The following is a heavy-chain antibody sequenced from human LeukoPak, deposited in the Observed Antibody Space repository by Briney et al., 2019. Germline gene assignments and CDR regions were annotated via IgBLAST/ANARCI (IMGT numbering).Heavy chain of an antibody. V-gene: IGHV3-23*01. Sequence: GGSLRLSCAASGFTFSSYAMSWRRQAPGKGREWVSAISGSGGSTYYADSVKGRFTISRDNCKNTLYLQMNSLRVEDTAVYYCEKGGSSGWYGDYWGQGTLVTVSS. D-gene: IGHD6-19*01. CDR1: GFTFSSYA. CDR3: EKGGSSGWYGDY. CDR2: ISGSGGST. J-gene: IGHJ4*02.